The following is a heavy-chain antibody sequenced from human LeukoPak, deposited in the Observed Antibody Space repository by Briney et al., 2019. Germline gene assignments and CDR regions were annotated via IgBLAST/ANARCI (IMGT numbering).Heavy chain of an antibody. CDR1: GFTFSSYG. CDR3: AKDRRGHSYGHHFDY. CDR2: ISYDGSNK. Sequence: QAGGSLRLSCAASGFTFSSYGMHWVRQAPGKGLEWVAVISYDGSNKYYADSVKGRFTISRDNSKNTLYLQMNSLRAEDTAVYYCAKDRRGHSYGHHFDYWGQGTLATVSS. D-gene: IGHD5-18*01. V-gene: IGHV3-30*18. J-gene: IGHJ4*02.